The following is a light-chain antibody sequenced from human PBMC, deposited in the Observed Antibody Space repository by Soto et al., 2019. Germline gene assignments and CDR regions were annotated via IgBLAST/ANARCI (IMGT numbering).Light chain of an antibody. CDR2: QDT. CDR1: KLGDKY. V-gene: IGLV3-1*01. CDR3: QAWDGGTVV. Sequence: SYELTQPPSMSVSPGQTATIACSGDKLGDKYVCWYQQKSGESPILVIYQDTKLPSGIPERFSGSNSGSTATLTISGTQSIDEADYYCQAWDGGTVVFGGGTKLTVL. J-gene: IGLJ2*01.